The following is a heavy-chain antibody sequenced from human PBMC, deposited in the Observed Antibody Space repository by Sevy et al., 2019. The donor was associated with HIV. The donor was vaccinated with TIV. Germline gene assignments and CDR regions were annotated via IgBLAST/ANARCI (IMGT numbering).Heavy chain of an antibody. CDR1: GFTFSEEA. CDR2: MSYVGNSE. V-gene: IGHV3-30*04. J-gene: IGHJ4*02. D-gene: IGHD2-21*02. Sequence: PGGSLRLSCAASGFTFSEEALHWVRQAPGKGLEWVAVMSYVGNSENYADAAKGRFIISRENSKNTLYLDMNSLRPEDTTVYYYARLSPCGGDCYYYDHWGQGTLVTVSS. CDR3: ARLSPCGGDCYYYDH.